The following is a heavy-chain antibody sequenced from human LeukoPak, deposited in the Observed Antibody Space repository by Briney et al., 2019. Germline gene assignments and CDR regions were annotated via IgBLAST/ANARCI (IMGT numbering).Heavy chain of an antibody. V-gene: IGHV3-9*01. Sequence: GGSLRISCAASGFTFDDYAMHWVRQAPGKGLEWVSGISWNSGSIGYADSVKGRFTISRDNAKNSLYLQMNSLRADVTALYYCAKVAPLYSGPYYFDYWGQGTLVTVSS. D-gene: IGHD1-26*01. CDR3: AKVAPLYSGPYYFDY. J-gene: IGHJ4*02. CDR2: ISWNSGSI. CDR1: GFTFDDYA.